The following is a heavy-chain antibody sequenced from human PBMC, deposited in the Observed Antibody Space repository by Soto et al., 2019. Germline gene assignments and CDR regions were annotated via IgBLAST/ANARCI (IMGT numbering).Heavy chain of an antibody. CDR2: MYSSGNT. Sequence: EVQLVETGGGLIQPGGSLRLSCAASGFTVSSIYMSWVRQAPGKGLEWVSLMYSSGNTLYADSVKGRFTISRDKSKNTLFLQMNSLRADDTAVYYCAALVGAYYLDYWGQGTLVTVSS. CDR3: AALVGAYYLDY. J-gene: IGHJ4*02. V-gene: IGHV3-53*02. D-gene: IGHD1-26*01. CDR1: GFTVSSIY.